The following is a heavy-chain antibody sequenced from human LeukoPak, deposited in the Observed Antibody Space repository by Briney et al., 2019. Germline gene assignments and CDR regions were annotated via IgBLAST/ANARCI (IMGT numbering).Heavy chain of an antibody. D-gene: IGHD6-19*01. V-gene: IGHV4-38-2*02. CDR2: IYHSGIT. CDR3: ARHILHGSGWYLRTYNWFDP. J-gene: IGHJ5*02. CDR1: DYSISSGYGYY. Sequence: SETLSLTCTVSDYSISSGYGYYWGWIRQPPGKGLEWIGNIYHSGITYYNHFNSSLKSRVTISIDTSKNQFSLKLSSVTAADTAAYYCARHILHGSGWYLRTYNWFDPWGQGTLVTVSS.